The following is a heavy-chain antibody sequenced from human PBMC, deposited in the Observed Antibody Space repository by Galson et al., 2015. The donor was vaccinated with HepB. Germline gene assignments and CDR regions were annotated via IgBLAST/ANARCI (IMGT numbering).Heavy chain of an antibody. CDR3: AKDGGEGAGDY. Sequence: SLRLSCAASGFTFSSYGTHWVRQAPGKGLEWVAVISYDGSNKYYADSVKGRFTISRDNSKNTLYLQMNSLRAEDTAVYYCAKDGGEGAGDYWGQGTLVTVSS. CDR1: GFTFSSYG. J-gene: IGHJ4*02. CDR2: ISYDGSNK. D-gene: IGHD3-16*01. V-gene: IGHV3-30*18.